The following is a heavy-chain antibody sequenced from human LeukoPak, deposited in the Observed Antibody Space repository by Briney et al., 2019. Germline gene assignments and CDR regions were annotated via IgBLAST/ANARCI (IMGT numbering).Heavy chain of an antibody. D-gene: IGHD3-22*01. CDR2: INPHSGGT. Sequence: ASVKVSCKASGYTFTAYYMHWVRQAPGQGLEWMGWINPHSGGTYSAQRFQGRVSMTRDTSIRTAYMELSRVTSDDTAVYYCARGVSKTVVDNLGFLDYWGQGTLVTVSS. J-gene: IGHJ4*02. CDR1: GYTFTAYY. V-gene: IGHV1-2*02. CDR3: ARGVSKTVVDNLGFLDY.